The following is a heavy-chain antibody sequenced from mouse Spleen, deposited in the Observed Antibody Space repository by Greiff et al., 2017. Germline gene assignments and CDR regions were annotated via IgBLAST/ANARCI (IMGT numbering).Heavy chain of an antibody. J-gene: IGHJ3*01. V-gene: IGHV5-17*01. Sequence: EVQLMESGGGLVKPGGSLKLSCAASGFTFSDYGMHWVRQAPEKGLEWVAYISSGSSTIYYADTVKGRFTISRDNARNIMYLQMSSLRSEDTAMYYCVRQDVYYYGSSYGWFAYWGQGTLVTVSA. CDR3: VRQDVYYYGSSYGWFAY. D-gene: IGHD1-1*01. CDR2: ISSGSSTI. CDR1: GFTFSDYG.